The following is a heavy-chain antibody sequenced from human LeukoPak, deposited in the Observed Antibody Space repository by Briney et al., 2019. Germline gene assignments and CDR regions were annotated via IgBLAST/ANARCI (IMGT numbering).Heavy chain of an antibody. CDR3: ARMFYYDSSTYRDDAFDI. V-gene: IGHV3-20*04. CDR2: INWNGGST. D-gene: IGHD3-22*01. J-gene: IGHJ3*02. CDR1: GFTFHDCG. Sequence: PGGSLRLSCAASGFTFHDCGMSWVRQAPGKGLEWVSGINWNGGSTGYADSVKGRFTISRDNAKNSLYLQMNSLRAEDTAFYYCARMFYYDSSTYRDDAFDIWGQGTMVTVSS.